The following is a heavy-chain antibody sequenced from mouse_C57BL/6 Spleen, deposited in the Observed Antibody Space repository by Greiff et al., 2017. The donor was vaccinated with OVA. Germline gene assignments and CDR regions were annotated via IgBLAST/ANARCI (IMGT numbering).Heavy chain of an antibody. Sequence: VKLQESGAELARPGASVKMSCKASGYTFTSYTMHWVKQRPGQGLEWIGYINPSSGYTKYNQKFKDKATLTADKSSSTAYMQLSSLTSEDSAVYYCARSRDYDGYFDVWGTGTTVTVSS. V-gene: IGHV1-4*01. CDR3: ARSRDYDGYFDV. J-gene: IGHJ1*03. CDR2: INPSSGYT. CDR1: GYTFTSYT. D-gene: IGHD2-4*01.